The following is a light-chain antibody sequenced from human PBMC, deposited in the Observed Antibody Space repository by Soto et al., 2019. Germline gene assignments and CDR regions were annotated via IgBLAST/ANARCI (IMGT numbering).Light chain of an antibody. CDR1: RSIGTH. Sequence: DIQMTQSPSSLSAPIGDSVTITCRASRSIGTHLNWYQQKSGKAPKLLIYGAFTLQSGVSSRFSGSGSGTDFTLTISSLQPEDFATYYCQQSYNSPRFTFGPGTKVDL. CDR2: GAF. J-gene: IGKJ3*01. CDR3: QQSYNSPRFT. V-gene: IGKV1-39*01.